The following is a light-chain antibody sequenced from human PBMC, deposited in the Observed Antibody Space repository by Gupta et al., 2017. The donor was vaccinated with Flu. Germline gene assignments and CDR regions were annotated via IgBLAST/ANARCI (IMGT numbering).Light chain of an antibody. Sequence: SYELTQPPSVSVSPGQTASITCSGDKLGDKYACWYQQKPGQSPVLVIYQDRKRPSGIPERVSGSNSGNTDNLTISGTQAMDEADYYCQEWDSRTGVFGGGTKLTVL. J-gene: IGLJ3*02. CDR2: QDR. V-gene: IGLV3-1*01. CDR3: QEWDSRTGV. CDR1: KLGDKY.